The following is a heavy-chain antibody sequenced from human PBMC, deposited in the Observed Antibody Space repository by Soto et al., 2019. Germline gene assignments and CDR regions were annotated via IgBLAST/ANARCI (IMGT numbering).Heavy chain of an antibody. V-gene: IGHV3-74*01. CDR3: AKEVGYSSGYDYFDY. CDR2: MNSDGSST. CDR1: GFTFSSYW. D-gene: IGHD6-19*01. J-gene: IGHJ4*02. Sequence: GGSLRLSCAASGFTFSSYWMHWVRQAPGKGLVWVSRMNSDGSSTTYADSVKGRFTISRDNAKNTLYLQMTSLRAEDTAAYYCAKEVGYSSGYDYFDYWGQGTLVTVSS.